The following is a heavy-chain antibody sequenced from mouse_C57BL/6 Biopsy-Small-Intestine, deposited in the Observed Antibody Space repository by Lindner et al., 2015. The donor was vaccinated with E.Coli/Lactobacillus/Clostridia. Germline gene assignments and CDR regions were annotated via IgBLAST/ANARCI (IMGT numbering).Heavy chain of an antibody. V-gene: IGHV5-17*01. J-gene: IGHJ2*01. Sequence: VQLQESGGGLVKPGGSLKLSCAASGFTFSDYGMHWVRQAPEKGLEWVAYISSGSSTIYYSDTVKGRFTISRDNAKNTPFLQMTSLRSEDTAIYYCARPGYGNYGDYWGQGTTLTVSS. CDR2: ISSGSSTI. CDR3: ARPGYGNYGDY. D-gene: IGHD2-10*02. CDR1: GFTFSDYG.